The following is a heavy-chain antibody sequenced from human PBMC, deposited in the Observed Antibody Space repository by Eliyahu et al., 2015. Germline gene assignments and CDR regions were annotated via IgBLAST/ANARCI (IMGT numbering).Heavy chain of an antibody. V-gene: IGHV4-34*01. Sequence: QVRLDQWGTGLLKPSETLSLTCSVYGGPFRNYYWTWIRQSPGKGLEWIGEVIHGRSANSNPSLKSRVTISLDTAKTQIYLRLTSVTAADTAVYYCARGGPRTKGLVMPTKRESDYYAMDVWGEGTTVTVSA. CDR2: VIHGRSA. CDR1: GGPFRNYY. D-gene: IGHD3-9*01. J-gene: IGHJ6*01. CDR3: ARGGPRTKGLVMPTKRESDYYAMDV.